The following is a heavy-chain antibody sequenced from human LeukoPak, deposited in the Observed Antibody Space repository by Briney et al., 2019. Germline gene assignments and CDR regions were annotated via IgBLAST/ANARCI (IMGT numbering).Heavy chain of an antibody. V-gene: IGHV4-34*01. CDR1: GGSFSGHY. CDR2: INHSGST. CDR3: ARLGSSRGYFQH. D-gene: IGHD6-13*01. Sequence: PSETLSLTCAVYGGSFSGHYWSWIRQPPGKGLEWIGEINHSGSTNYNPSLKSRVTISVDTSKNQFSLKLSSMTAADTAVYYCARLGSSRGYFQHWGQGTLVTVSS. J-gene: IGHJ1*01.